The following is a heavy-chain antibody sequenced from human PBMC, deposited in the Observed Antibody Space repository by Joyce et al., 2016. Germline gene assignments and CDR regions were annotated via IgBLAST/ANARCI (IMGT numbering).Heavy chain of an antibody. CDR1: GYTFSDYS. Sequence: QVQLVQSGSELKKFGASVKISCKASGYTFSDYSMNWVRQAPGQGLEYMGWINTNTGNPTFAQGFTGRLFFSLDISVSTAYLEITSLQPEDTAVYYCARGDWFDPWGQGTLVTVSS. V-gene: IGHV7-4-1*02. CDR2: INTNTGNP. CDR3: ARGDWFDP. J-gene: IGHJ5*02.